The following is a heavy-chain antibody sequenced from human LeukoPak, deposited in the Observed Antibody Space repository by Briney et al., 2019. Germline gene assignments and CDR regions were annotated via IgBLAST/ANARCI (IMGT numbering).Heavy chain of an antibody. CDR1: GFTFSSYG. CDR3: ARAGCSGGSCYSVIYYYYYYGMDV. CDR2: IWYDGSNK. Sequence: GGSLRLSCAASGFTFSSYGMHWVRQAPGKGLEWVAVIWYDGSNKYYADSVKGRFTISRDNSKNTLYLQMNSLRAEDTAVYYCARAGCSGGSCYSVIYYYYYYGMDVWGQGTTVTVSS. J-gene: IGHJ6*02. V-gene: IGHV3-33*01. D-gene: IGHD2-15*01.